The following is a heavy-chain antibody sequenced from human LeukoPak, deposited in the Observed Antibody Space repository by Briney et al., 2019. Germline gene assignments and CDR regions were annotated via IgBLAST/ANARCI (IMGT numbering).Heavy chain of an antibody. V-gene: IGHV3-21*01. CDR2: ISSSSSYI. CDR3: ARDSVVVVTAVTGGYYYYMDV. D-gene: IGHD2-21*02. J-gene: IGHJ6*03. CDR1: GFTFSSYS. Sequence: GGSLRLSCAASGFTFSSYSMNWVRQAPGKGLEWVSPISSSSSYIYYADSVKGRFTISRDNAKNSLYLQMNSLRAEDTAVYYCARDSVVVVTAVTGGYYYYMDVWGKGTTVTVSS.